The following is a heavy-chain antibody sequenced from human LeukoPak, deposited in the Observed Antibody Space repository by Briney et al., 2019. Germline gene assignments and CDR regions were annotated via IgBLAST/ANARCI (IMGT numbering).Heavy chain of an antibody. Sequence: SETLSLTCTVSGGSICSSSYYWGWIRQPPGEGLEWIGSIYDSGSTYYNPSLKSLVTISVDTSKNQFSLKLSPVTAADTAVYYCARQGRHYYGSGSFDYWGQGTLVTVSS. D-gene: IGHD3-10*01. CDR1: GGSICSSSYY. J-gene: IGHJ4*02. V-gene: IGHV4-39*01. CDR2: IYDSGST. CDR3: ARQGRHYYGSGSFDY.